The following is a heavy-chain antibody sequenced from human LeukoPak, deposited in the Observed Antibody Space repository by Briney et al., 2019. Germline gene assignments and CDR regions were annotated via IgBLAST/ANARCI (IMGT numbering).Heavy chain of an antibody. Sequence: SETLSLTCAVHGGSFSNYFWTWIRQPPGKGLEWIGEISQSGSTRYNPSLESRVSISVDMSNNQSPLRLSSVTAADTAIYFCALLTTRVTTRTLDHWGQGTLVTVSS. CDR3: ALLTTRVTTRTLDH. CDR1: GGSFSNYF. CDR2: ISQSGST. D-gene: IGHD4-17*01. V-gene: IGHV4-34*01. J-gene: IGHJ4*02.